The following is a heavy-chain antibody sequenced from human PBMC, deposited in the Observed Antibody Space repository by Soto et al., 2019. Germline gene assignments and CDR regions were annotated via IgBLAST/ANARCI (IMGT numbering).Heavy chain of an antibody. CDR2: MNPNSGNT. J-gene: IGHJ6*02. V-gene: IGHV1-8*01. CDR1: GYTFTSYD. D-gene: IGHD4-17*01. CDR3: ARGEVTTVTTSYYYYGMDV. Sequence: QVQLVQSGAEVKKPGASVKVSCKASGYTFTSYDINWVRQAPGQGLEWMGWMNPNSGNTGYAQKFQGRVTMTRNTSISTAYMELSSLRSEDTAVYYCARGEVTTVTTSYYYYGMDVWGQGTTVTVSS.